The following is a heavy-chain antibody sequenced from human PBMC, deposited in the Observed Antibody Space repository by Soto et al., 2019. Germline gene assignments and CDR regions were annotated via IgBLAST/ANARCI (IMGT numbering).Heavy chain of an antibody. CDR2: IDWDDDK. J-gene: IGHJ4*02. CDR3: ARSKTEILEWLSFDF. CDR1: GFSLSTSGMC. D-gene: IGHD3-3*01. Sequence: SGPTLVNPTQTLTLTCTFSGFSLSTSGMCVSWIRQPPGKALEWLALIDWDDDKYYSTSLKTRLTISKDTSKNQVVLTMTNMDPVDTATYYCARSKTEILEWLSFDFWGQGPLVTVSS. V-gene: IGHV2-70*01.